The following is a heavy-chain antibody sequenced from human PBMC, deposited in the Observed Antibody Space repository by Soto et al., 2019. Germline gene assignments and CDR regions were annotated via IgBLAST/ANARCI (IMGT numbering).Heavy chain of an antibody. D-gene: IGHD1-26*01. CDR1: GYSFTSYW. V-gene: IGHV5-51*01. Sequence: GESLKISCKGSGYSFTSYWIGWVCQMPGKGLEWMGIIYPGDSDTRYSPSFQGQVTISADKSISTAYLQWSSLKASDTAMYYCASQAPGGGSYYAEYFQHWGQGTLVTVSS. J-gene: IGHJ1*01. CDR3: ASQAPGGGSYYAEYFQH. CDR2: IYPGDSDT.